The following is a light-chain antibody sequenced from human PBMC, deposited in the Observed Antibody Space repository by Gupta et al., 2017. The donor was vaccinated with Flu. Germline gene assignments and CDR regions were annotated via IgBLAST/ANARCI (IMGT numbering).Light chain of an antibody. J-gene: IGLJ3*02. CDR3: ATWDNSLNAL. Sequence: QSVLTQPPSVSAAPGQRVTISCSGSDSNIGHNYVSWYQQIPGTAPKVVIYDDDKRPSGIPDRFSASKSGTSATLDITGLQTEDEAHYYCATWDNSLNALFGGGTKVTVL. CDR1: DSNIGHNY. CDR2: DDD. V-gene: IGLV1-51*01.